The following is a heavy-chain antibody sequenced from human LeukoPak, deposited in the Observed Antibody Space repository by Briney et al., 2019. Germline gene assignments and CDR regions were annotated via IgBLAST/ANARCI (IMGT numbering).Heavy chain of an antibody. D-gene: IGHD3-10*01. V-gene: IGHV1-8*01. CDR1: GYTFTSYD. CDR3: ARQGQLLWFGELTNEYYFDY. Sequence: ASVKVSCKASGYTFTSYDINWVRQATGQGLEWMGWMNPNSGNTGYAQKFQGRVTMTRNTSISTAYMELSSLRSEDTAVYYCARQGQLLWFGELTNEYYFDYWGQGTLVTVSS. J-gene: IGHJ4*02. CDR2: MNPNSGNT.